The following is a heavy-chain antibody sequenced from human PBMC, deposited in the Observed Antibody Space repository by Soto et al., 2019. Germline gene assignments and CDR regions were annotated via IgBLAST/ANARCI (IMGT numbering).Heavy chain of an antibody. CDR2: INPSGATT. V-gene: IGHV1-46*01. D-gene: IGHD3-16*01. CDR1: GDTFTSYY. Sequence: ASVKVSCKASGDTFTSYYMHWVRQAPGQGLEWMGLINPSGATTSYAQKFQGRVTMTRDTSTSTVYMELSSLRSEDTAVYYCVRGRGARNLEKYFFDYWGQGTLVTVSS. CDR3: VRGRGARNLEKYFFDY. J-gene: IGHJ4*02.